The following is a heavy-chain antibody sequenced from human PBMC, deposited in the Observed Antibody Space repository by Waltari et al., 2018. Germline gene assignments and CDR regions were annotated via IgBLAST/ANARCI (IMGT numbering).Heavy chain of an antibody. CDR3: ARGPLVRGANSLDP. Sequence: QMQLQESGPGLVKPSETLSLTCTVSGGSISSYYWPWIRQPAGKGLEWIGRIYTSGSTDQNPSFKGRFTMSVETSKNQFSRKRSSVTTAETAVYYCARGPLVRGANSLDPWGQGTLVTVSS. D-gene: IGHD3-10*01. V-gene: IGHV4-4*07. CDR2: IYTSGST. CDR1: GGSISSYY. J-gene: IGHJ5*02.